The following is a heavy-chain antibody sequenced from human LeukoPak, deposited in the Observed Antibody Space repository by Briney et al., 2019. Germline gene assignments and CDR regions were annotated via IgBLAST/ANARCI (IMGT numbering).Heavy chain of an antibody. J-gene: IGHJ1*01. D-gene: IGHD6-13*01. CDR1: GFTFNSYA. CDR3: VRDKNRAAAGTMGYLQH. V-gene: IGHV3-30*04. Sequence: GGSLRLSCAASGFTFNSYAMHWVRQAPGKGLEWVAVLSYDGTSKYYADSVKGRFTISRDNFKNILYLQMNSLRAEDTAVYHCVRDKNRAAAGTMGYLQHWGPGTVVTVSS. CDR2: LSYDGTSK.